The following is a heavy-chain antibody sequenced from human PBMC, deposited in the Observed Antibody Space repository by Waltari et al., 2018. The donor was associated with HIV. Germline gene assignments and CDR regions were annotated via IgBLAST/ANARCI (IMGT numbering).Heavy chain of an antibody. J-gene: IGHJ5*02. CDR3: ARGTGVRFCSS. D-gene: IGHD3-3*01. V-gene: IGHV4-59*01. Sequence: QVQMQESGPGLVKPSETLSLTCTVPGGSINTYFWNWFRQTPGKGLEWIGYIYYTGTTNYTPSRKRRVTMSVDTSKNQFSLKVRSVTAADTAVYYCARGTGVRFCSSWGQGTLVTVSS. CDR2: IYYTGTT. CDR1: GGSINTYF.